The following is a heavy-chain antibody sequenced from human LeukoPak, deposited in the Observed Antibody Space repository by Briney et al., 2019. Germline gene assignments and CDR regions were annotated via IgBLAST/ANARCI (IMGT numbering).Heavy chain of an antibody. Sequence: SETLSLTCAVSGGSISSGGYSWSWIRQPPGKGLEWIGYIYHSGSTYYNPSLKSRVTISVDRSKNQFSLKLSSVTAADTAVYYCARAAQLVRDFDYWGQGTLVTVSS. J-gene: IGHJ4*02. CDR2: IYHSGST. CDR1: GGSISSGGYS. D-gene: IGHD6-13*01. CDR3: ARAAQLVRDFDY. V-gene: IGHV4-30-2*01.